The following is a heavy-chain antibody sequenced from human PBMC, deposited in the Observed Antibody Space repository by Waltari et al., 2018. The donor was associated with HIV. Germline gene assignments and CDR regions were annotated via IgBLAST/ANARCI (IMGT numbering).Heavy chain of an antibody. V-gene: IGHV1-2*02. Sequence: QVQLVQSGAEVKKPGASVKVSCKASGYTFTGYYMHWVRQAPGQGLEWMGGSNPNSGGTNYAQKFQGRVTMARDTSISTAYIELSRLRSDDTAVYYCATALYSSSSAGSIDYWGQGTLVTVSS. CDR3: ATALYSSSSAGSIDY. D-gene: IGHD6-6*01. CDR2: SNPNSGGT. J-gene: IGHJ4*02. CDR1: GYTFTGYY.